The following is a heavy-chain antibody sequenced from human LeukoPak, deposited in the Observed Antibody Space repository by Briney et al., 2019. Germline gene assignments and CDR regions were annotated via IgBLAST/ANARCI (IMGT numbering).Heavy chain of an antibody. CDR2: IYYSGST. J-gene: IGHJ6*03. CDR1: GGSISSYY. Sequence: RPSETLSLTCTVSGGSISSYYWSWIRQPPGKGLEWIGYIYYSGSTNYNPSLKSRVTISVDTSKNQFSLKLSSVTAADTAVYYCARGGYSYGSLYYYMDVWGKGTTVTVSS. V-gene: IGHV4-59*12. D-gene: IGHD5-18*01. CDR3: ARGGYSYGSLYYYMDV.